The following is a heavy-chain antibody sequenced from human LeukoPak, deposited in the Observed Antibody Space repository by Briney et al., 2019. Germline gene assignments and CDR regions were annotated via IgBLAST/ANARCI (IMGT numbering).Heavy chain of an antibody. V-gene: IGHV4-59*01. D-gene: IGHD1-26*01. Sequence: KSSETLSLTCTVSGGSISSYYWSWIRQPPGKGLEWIGYIYYSGGTNYNPSLMSRVTISVDTSKNQFSLKLSSVTAADTAVYYCASHGGGCYLHWGQGTLVTVPS. CDR2: IYYSGGT. CDR3: ASHGGGCYLH. J-gene: IGHJ4*02. CDR1: GGSISSYY.